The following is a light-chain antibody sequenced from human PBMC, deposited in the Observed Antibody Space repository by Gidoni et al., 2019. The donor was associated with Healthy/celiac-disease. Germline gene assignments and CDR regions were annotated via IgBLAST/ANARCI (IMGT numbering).Light chain of an antibody. CDR1: QSVSSSY. CDR3: QQYGSSPGWT. CDR2: GAS. J-gene: IGKJ1*01. V-gene: IGKV3-20*01. Sequence: EIVLTQSPGTLSLSPGERATLSCRASQSVSSSYLALYQQKPGQAPRLLIYGASSRATGIPDRFSGSGSGTDFTLTISRLEPEDFAVYYCQQYGSSPGWTFGQGTKVEIK.